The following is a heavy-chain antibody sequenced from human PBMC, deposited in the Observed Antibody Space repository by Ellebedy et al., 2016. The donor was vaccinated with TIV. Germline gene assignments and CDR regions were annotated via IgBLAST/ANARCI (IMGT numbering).Heavy chain of an antibody. D-gene: IGHD1-26*01. CDR3: ARSSGSYLYYYYYYGMDV. Sequence: SETLSLTXTVSGGSISSYYWSWIRQPPGKGLEWIGYIYYSGSTNYNPSLKSRVTISVDTSKNQFSLKLSSVTAADTAVYYCARSSGSYLYYYYYYGMDVWGQGTTVTVSS. V-gene: IGHV4-59*01. CDR2: IYYSGST. J-gene: IGHJ6*02. CDR1: GGSISSYY.